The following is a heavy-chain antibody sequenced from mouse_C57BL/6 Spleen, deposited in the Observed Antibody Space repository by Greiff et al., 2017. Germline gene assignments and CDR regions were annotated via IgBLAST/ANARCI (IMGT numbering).Heavy chain of an antibody. CDR2: IYPGDGDT. Sequence: VQLQESGAELVKPGASVKISCKASGYAFSSYWMNWVKQRPGQGLEWIGQIYPGDGDTNYNGKFKGKATLTADKSSSTAYMQLSSLTSEDSAVYFCAGRNYGSSYNAMDYWGQGTSVTVSS. CDR1: GYAFSSYW. D-gene: IGHD1-1*01. V-gene: IGHV1-80*01. J-gene: IGHJ4*01. CDR3: AGRNYGSSYNAMDY.